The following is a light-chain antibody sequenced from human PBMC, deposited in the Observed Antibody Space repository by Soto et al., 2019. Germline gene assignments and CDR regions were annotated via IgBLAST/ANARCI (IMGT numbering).Light chain of an antibody. Sequence: DIQMTQSPSTLSASVGDRVTITCRASQSISSWLAWYQQKPGKAPKLLIYKASTLKSGVPSRFSGSGSGTEFTLTISSLQPDDFAVYYCQQYHNWVTFGGGTKVDIK. V-gene: IGKV1-5*03. CDR2: KAS. CDR3: QQYHNWVT. CDR1: QSISSW. J-gene: IGKJ4*01.